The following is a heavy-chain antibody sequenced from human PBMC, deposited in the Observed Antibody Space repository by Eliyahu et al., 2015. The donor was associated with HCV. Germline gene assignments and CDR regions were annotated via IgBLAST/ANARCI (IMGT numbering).Heavy chain of an antibody. CDR2: IHYSGST. V-gene: IGHV4-59*01. D-gene: IGHD6-19*01. J-gene: IGHJ5*02. CDR1: GXSXXXYY. CDR3: ASGGGGIAVAGTGGWFDP. Sequence: QVQLQESGPGLVKPSETLSLTCTXXGXSXXXYYWXWIRQPPGKGLAWIGYIHYSGSTNYNPSLKTRVTISVDTSKNQXSLNLTSVTAADTAVYYCASGGGGIAVAGTGGWFDPWGQGTLVTVSS.